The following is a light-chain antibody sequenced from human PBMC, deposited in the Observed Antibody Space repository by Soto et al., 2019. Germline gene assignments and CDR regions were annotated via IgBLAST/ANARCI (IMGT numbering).Light chain of an antibody. CDR2: NVN. CDR1: SSDIGAYEY. V-gene: IGLV2-14*03. Sequence: QSALTQPASVSGSPGQSITISCSGTSSDIGAYEYVSWYQQHPGKPPKLMIYNVNNRPSGVSYRFSGSKSGNTASLTISRLQTEDEADYYCLSHTTSRTYVFGPGTKV. J-gene: IGLJ1*01. CDR3: LSHTTSRTYV.